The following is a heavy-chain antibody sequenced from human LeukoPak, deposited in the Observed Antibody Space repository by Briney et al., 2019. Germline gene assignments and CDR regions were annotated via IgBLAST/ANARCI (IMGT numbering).Heavy chain of an antibody. CDR1: GGSIISSTYY. CDR2: IYYSGST. Sequence: SETLSLTCTVSGGSIISSTYYWGWIRQPPGKGLEWMGSIYYSGSTYYNPSLKSRVTISVDTSRTQFSLNLSSVTAADTAVYYCARIQYCTNGVCYNYFDYRGQGTLVTVSS. CDR3: ARIQYCTNGVCYNYFDY. V-gene: IGHV4-39*01. D-gene: IGHD2-8*01. J-gene: IGHJ4*02.